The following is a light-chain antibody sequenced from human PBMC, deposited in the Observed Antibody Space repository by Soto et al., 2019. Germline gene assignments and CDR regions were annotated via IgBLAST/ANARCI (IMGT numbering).Light chain of an antibody. J-gene: IGKJ1*01. CDR2: GAY. V-gene: IGKV3-20*01. CDR3: QQYSGSPRT. Sequence: EIVLTQSPGTLSLSPGERATLSCRASQSVSDSFLAWYQQKPGQAPRHLIHGAYTRATGISDRFSGSGSGTDFTLTISRMEPEDFAVDYCQQYSGSPRTFGQGTNVEF. CDR1: QSVSDSF.